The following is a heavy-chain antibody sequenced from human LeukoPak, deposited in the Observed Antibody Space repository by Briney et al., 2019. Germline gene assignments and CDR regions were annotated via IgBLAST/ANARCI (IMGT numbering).Heavy chain of an antibody. CDR2: IGTAGDT. CDR3: ASAILTGYPFDY. CDR1: GFTFSSYD. J-gene: IGHJ4*02. Sequence: GGSLRLSCAASGFTFSSYDMHWVRQATGKGLEWVSAIGTAGDTYYPGSVKGRFTTSRENAKNSLYLQMNSLRAGDTAVYYCASAILTGYPFDYWGQGTLVTVSS. V-gene: IGHV3-13*01. D-gene: IGHD3-9*01.